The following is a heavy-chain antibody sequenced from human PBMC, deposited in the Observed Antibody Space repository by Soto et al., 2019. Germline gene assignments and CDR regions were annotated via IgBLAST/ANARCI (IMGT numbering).Heavy chain of an antibody. Sequence: QVQLVQSGAEVKKPGSSVKVSCKASGGTFSSYAISWVRQAPGQGLEWMGGIIPIFGTANYAQKFQGRVTIXXDXSXXTAYMELSSLRSEDTAVYYCARDRLRGLLFGSLGYWGQGTLVTVSS. CDR3: ARDRLRGLLFGSLGY. CDR2: IIPIFGTA. J-gene: IGHJ4*02. D-gene: IGHD2-21*02. CDR1: GGTFSSYA. V-gene: IGHV1-69*12.